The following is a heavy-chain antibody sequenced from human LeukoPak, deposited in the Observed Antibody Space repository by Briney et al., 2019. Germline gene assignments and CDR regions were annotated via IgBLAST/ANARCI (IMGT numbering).Heavy chain of an antibody. CDR3: ARDFHSPPYSSSSWVPDAFDI. V-gene: IGHV3-7*01. J-gene: IGHJ3*02. CDR2: IKQDGSEK. CDR1: GFTFSSYW. D-gene: IGHD6-6*01. Sequence: PGGSLRLSCAASGFTFSSYWMSWVRQAPGKGLEWVANIKQDGSEKYYVDSVKGRFTISRDNAKNSLYLQMSSLRVDDTAVYYCARDFHSPPYSSSSWVPDAFDIWGQGTMVTVSS.